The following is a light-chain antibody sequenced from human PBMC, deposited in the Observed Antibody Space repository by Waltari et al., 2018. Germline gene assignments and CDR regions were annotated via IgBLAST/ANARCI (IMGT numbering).Light chain of an antibody. Sequence: DILMTKTQISLSVTPGQPASIPCKFSQSLLFFHGKTYLYWILQKPGQPPQLLVYDASHRLSGVPDRFSGSGSGTDFTLKSSRVEAEDVGVYYCMQSVQHPWTFGQGTKVEIK. V-gene: IGKV2D-29*01. CDR3: MQSVQHPWT. J-gene: IGKJ1*01. CDR2: DAS. CDR1: QSLLFFHGKTY.